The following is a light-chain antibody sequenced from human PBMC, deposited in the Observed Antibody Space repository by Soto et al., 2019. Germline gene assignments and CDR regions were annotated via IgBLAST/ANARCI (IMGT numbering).Light chain of an antibody. CDR1: SSYVGGYNS. J-gene: IGLJ3*02. CDR2: DVS. Sequence: QSALTQPASVSGSPGQSITISCTGTSSYVGGYNSVSWYQQHPDKAPKLMIYDVSNRPSGVSNRFSGSKSGNTASLTISGLQAEDEADYYCSSKTSSTTVVFGGGTKLTVL. V-gene: IGLV2-14*01. CDR3: SSKTSSTTVV.